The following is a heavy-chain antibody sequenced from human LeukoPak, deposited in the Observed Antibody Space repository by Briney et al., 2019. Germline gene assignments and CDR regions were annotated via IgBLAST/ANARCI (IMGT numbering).Heavy chain of an antibody. V-gene: IGHV3-30*18. CDR3: AKGSNGMDV. CDR2: ISYDGSNK. CDR1: GFTFSSYG. J-gene: IGHJ6*01. Sequence: TGGSLRLSCAASGFTFSSYGMHWVRQAPGKGLEWVAVISYDGSNKYYADSVKGRFTISRDNSKNTLYLQMNSLRAEDTAVYYCAKGSNGMDVCGRGTTVTVSS.